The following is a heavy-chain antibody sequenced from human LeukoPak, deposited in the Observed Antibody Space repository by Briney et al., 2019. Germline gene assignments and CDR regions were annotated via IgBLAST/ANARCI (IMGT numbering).Heavy chain of an antibody. Sequence: SGGSLRLSCAASGFTFSSYSMNWVRQAPGKGLEWVSSISSSSSYIYYADSVKGRFTISRDNAKNSLYLQMNSQRAEDTAVYYCARECRDGYNCLDYWGQGTLVTVSS. V-gene: IGHV3-21*01. D-gene: IGHD5-24*01. CDR1: GFTFSSYS. CDR2: ISSSSSYI. J-gene: IGHJ4*02. CDR3: ARECRDGYNCLDY.